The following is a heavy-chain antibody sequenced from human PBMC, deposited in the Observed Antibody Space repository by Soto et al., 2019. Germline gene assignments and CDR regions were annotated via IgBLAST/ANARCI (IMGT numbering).Heavy chain of an antibody. CDR3: AREGRRSSGYGWFDP. Sequence: EVQLVESGGDWVQPGGSLRLSCAASGFIFRSYEMNWVRQAPGKGLEWVAYISVTGNTKHYADSVKGRFTISRDDAKKSLYLHMNSLRVEDTGIYYCAREGRRSSGYGWFDPWGQGTLVTVSS. CDR1: GFIFRSYE. CDR2: ISVTGNTK. J-gene: IGHJ5*02. V-gene: IGHV3-48*03. D-gene: IGHD6-13*01.